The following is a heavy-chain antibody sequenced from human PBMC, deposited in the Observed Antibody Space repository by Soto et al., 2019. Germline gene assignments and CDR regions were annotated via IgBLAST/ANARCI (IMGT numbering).Heavy chain of an antibody. CDR3: ARGDGYSYL. V-gene: IGHV4-59*08. CDR1: GGSITNYY. J-gene: IGHJ4*02. Sequence: QVQLQESGPGLVKPSETLSLTCTVSGGSITNYYCSWIRQTPWKGLEWIGYIHYSGSTKYNPSLRSRVTISVDTSKNQFSLKLSSVTAADTAVYYCARGDGYSYLWGQGTLVTVSS. CDR2: IHYSGST. D-gene: IGHD2-15*01.